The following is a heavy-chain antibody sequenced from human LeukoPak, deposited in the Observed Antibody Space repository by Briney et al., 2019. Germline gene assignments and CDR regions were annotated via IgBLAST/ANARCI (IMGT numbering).Heavy chain of an antibody. J-gene: IGHJ4*02. CDR2: IRSKAYGGTT. CDR1: GFTFGDYA. CDR3: TRDKSVVTAYYFEY. Sequence: PGGSLRLSCTASGFTFGDYAMSWFRQAPGKGLEWVGFIRSKAYGGTTEYAASVKGRFTISRDDSKSIAYLQMNSLKTEDTAVYYCTRDKSVVTAYYFEYWGQGTLVTVSS. D-gene: IGHD4-23*01. V-gene: IGHV3-49*03.